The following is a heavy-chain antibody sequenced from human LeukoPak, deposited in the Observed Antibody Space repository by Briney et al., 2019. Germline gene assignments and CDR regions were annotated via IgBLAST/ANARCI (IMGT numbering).Heavy chain of an antibody. D-gene: IGHD5-12*01. CDR1: GGTLISYA. CDR2: IIPIFGTA. J-gene: IGHJ4*02. V-gene: IGHV1-69*06. CDR3: ARGYSGYASLGGY. Sequence: ASVKVSCKASGGTLISYAISWVGQAPGQGLEWMGGIIPIFGTANYAQKFQGRVTITADKSTSTAYMELSSLRSEDTAVYYCARGYSGYASLGGYWGQGTLVTVSS.